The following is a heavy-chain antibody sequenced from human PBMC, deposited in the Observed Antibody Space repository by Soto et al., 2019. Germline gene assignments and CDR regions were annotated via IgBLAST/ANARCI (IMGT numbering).Heavy chain of an antibody. CDR3: ARVPYYDSSGYPEYYFYY. J-gene: IGHJ4*02. D-gene: IGHD3-22*01. Sequence: QVQLQESGPGLVTPSQTLSLTCTVSGGSISSGGYYWSWIRQHPGKGLEWIGYIYYSGSTYYNPSLQSRVTISVDTSKNQFSLKLSSVTAADTAVYYCARVPYYDSSGYPEYYFYYWGQGTLVTVSS. CDR2: IYYSGST. V-gene: IGHV4-31*03. CDR1: GGSISSGGYY.